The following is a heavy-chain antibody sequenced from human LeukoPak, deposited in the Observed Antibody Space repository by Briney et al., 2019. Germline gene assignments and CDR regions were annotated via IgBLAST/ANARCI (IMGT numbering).Heavy chain of an antibody. CDR1: GFTFSSYS. CDR3: ARDLRRDDYVWGSYRSFDC. CDR2: ISSSSSTI. D-gene: IGHD3-16*02. Sequence: GGSLRLSCAASGFTFSSYSMNWVRQAPGKGLEWVSYISSSSSTIYYADSVKGRFTISRDNAKNSLYLQMNSLRAEDTAVYYCARDLRRDDYVWGSYRSFDCWGQGTLVTVSS. J-gene: IGHJ4*02. V-gene: IGHV3-48*01.